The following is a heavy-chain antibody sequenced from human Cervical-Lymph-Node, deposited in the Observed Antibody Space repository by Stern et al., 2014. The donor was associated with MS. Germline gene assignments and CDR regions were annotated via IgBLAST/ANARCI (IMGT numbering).Heavy chain of an antibody. CDR1: GYTFTGYY. CDR2: INPNSGGT. D-gene: IGHD3-22*01. J-gene: IGHJ4*02. CDR3: ASGEDYFDSSGYYSEY. V-gene: IGHV1-2*02. Sequence: QVQLVQSGAEVRPPGASVKVSCKASGYTFTGYYMHWVRQAPGQVLEWIGWINPNSGGTNYAQKFQGMVTMTRDTSIATAYMELSRLRSDDTAVYFCASGEDYFDSSGYYSEYWGQGTLVTVSS.